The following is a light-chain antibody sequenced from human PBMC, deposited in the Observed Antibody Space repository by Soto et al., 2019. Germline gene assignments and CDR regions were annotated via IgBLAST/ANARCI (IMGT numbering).Light chain of an antibody. CDR1: QGIGSW. Sequence: DIQMTQSPSSVSASVGDRVTITCRASQGIGSWLAWYQQKPGKAPKLLIYGALSLQSGVPSRFSGSVSGTDFTLTISSLQPEDSGTYSCQQANSFPWTFGQGTKVEIK. J-gene: IGKJ1*01. CDR2: GAL. CDR3: QQANSFPWT. V-gene: IGKV1-12*01.